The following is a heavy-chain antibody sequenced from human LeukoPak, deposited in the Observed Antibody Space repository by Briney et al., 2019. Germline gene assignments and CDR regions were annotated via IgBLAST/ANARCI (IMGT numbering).Heavy chain of an antibody. CDR3: AKFSFLRSGPALYYYYYMDV. J-gene: IGHJ6*03. Sequence: GGSLRLSCAASGFTFSSYAMSWVRQAPGKGLEWVSGISGTGGSTYYADSVKGRFTISRDNSKNTLYLQMNSLRAEDTAVYYCAKFSFLRSGPALYYYYYMDVWGKGTTVTVSS. CDR2: ISGTGGST. CDR1: GFTFSSYA. V-gene: IGHV3-23*01. D-gene: IGHD2-15*01.